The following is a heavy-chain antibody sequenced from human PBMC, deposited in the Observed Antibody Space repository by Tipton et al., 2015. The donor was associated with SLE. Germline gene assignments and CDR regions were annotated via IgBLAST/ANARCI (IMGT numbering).Heavy chain of an antibody. CDR3: ARLRGMATVLDY. J-gene: IGHJ4*02. CDR1: GYTFSSYG. D-gene: IGHD5-24*01. Sequence: QLVQSGAEVKKPGASVKLSCKASGYTFSSYGISWVRQAPGQGLEWMGWISPYNGKTSYAQKLQGRVTVTTDISTSTVYLDLRSLTSDDTAVYYCARLRGMATVLDYWGQGTLVIVSS. CDR2: ISPYNGKT. V-gene: IGHV1-18*01.